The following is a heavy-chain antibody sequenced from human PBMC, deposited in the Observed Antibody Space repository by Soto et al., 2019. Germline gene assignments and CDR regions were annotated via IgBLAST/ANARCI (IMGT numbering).Heavy chain of an antibody. D-gene: IGHD3-3*01. J-gene: IGHJ4*02. CDR3: ARNMRFLEWLSPEYYFDY. Sequence: QVQLVQSGAEVKKPGASVKVSCKASGYTFTSYGISWVRQAPGQGLEWMGWISAYNGNTNYAQKLQGRVTMTTDTSTSTAYMELRSLRSDDTAVYYCARNMRFLEWLSPEYYFDYWGQGTLVTVSS. CDR1: GYTFTSYG. V-gene: IGHV1-18*01. CDR2: ISAYNGNT.